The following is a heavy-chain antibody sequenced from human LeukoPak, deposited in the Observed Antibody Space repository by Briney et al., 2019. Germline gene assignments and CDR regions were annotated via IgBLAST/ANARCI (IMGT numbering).Heavy chain of an antibody. CDR3: ARDPDY. V-gene: IGHV3-7*01. J-gene: IGHJ4*02. CDR2: IKQDGSEK. CDR1: GFTVSSNY. Sequence: PGGSLRLSCAASGFTVSSNYMSWVRQAPGKGLEWVANIKQDGSEKYVDSVKGRFTISRDNAKNSLYLQMNSLRAEDTAVYYCARDPDYWGQGTLVTVSS.